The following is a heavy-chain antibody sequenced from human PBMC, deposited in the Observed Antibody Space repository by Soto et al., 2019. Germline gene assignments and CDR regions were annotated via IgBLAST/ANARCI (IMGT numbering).Heavy chain of an antibody. CDR2: VIPVFGTS. J-gene: IGHJ6*02. CDR3: AGAPAGDYYYYYKFDI. CDR1: GDIFTRYS. D-gene: IGHD2-21*02. V-gene: IGHV1-69*06. Sequence: VRLVQSGAEVKKPGSSVRVSCRAHGDIFTRYSFSWVRQAPGQGLEWMGGVIPVFGTSNYGRKFQGSVTITADRSANTAFLDMSGLRYDDTAVYYCAGAPAGDYYYYYKFDIWGQGTAVTVSS.